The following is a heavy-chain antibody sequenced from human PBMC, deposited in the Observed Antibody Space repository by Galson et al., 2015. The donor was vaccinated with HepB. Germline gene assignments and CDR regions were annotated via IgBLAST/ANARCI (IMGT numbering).Heavy chain of an antibody. V-gene: IGHV3-30*18. J-gene: IGHJ4*02. CDR2: ISYDGSNK. CDR1: EFTFSTYG. CDR3: AKDLNDYDTISDYYFDY. D-gene: IGHD3-22*01. Sequence: SLRLSCAASEFTFSTYGMHWVRQAPGKGLEWVALISYDGSNKYYAESVKGRFTISRDNSKNTLYLQMNSLRAEDTAVYYCAKDLNDYDTISDYYFDYWGQGTLVTVSS.